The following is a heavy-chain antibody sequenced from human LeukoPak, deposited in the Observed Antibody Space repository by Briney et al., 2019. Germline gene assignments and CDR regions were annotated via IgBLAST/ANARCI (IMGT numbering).Heavy chain of an antibody. CDR1: GGSISSGGYY. CDR2: IYTSGST. V-gene: IGHV4-61*02. Sequence: SETLSLTSTVSGGSISSGGYYWSWIRQPAGKGLEWIGRIYTSGSTNYNPSLKSRVTISVDTSKNQFSLKLSSVTAADTAVYYCARDLSFTIFGVVSGYFDLWGRGTLVTVSS. J-gene: IGHJ2*01. D-gene: IGHD3-3*01. CDR3: ARDLSFTIFGVVSGYFDL.